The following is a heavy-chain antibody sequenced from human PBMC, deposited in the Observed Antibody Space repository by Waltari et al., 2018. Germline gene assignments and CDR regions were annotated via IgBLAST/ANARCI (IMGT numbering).Heavy chain of an antibody. CDR1: GLTVSSNY. Sequence: EVQLVESGGGLIQPGGSLRLSCAASGLTVSSNYMSWVRQAPGKGLEWGSVIYSGGTTYYADSVKGRFTISRDNSKNTLYLQMNSLRAEDTAVYHCARGLVEMATIYFDLWGRGTLVTVSS. V-gene: IGHV3-53*01. D-gene: IGHD5-12*01. J-gene: IGHJ2*01. CDR2: IYSGGTT. CDR3: ARGLVEMATIYFDL.